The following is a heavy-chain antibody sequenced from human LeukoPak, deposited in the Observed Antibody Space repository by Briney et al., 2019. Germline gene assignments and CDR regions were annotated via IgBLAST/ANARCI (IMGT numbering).Heavy chain of an antibody. V-gene: IGHV4-38-2*02. Sequence: SETLSLTXTVSDFSISSGYYWGWIRQPPGKGLEWIGSVYHSGTTYYNPSLKSRVTISIDTSKNQFSLKLRSVTAADTAVYYCARTDYHDIPMWGQGTMVTVSS. CDR3: ARTDYHDIPM. D-gene: IGHD3-22*01. CDR2: VYHSGTT. CDR1: DFSISSGYY. J-gene: IGHJ3*01.